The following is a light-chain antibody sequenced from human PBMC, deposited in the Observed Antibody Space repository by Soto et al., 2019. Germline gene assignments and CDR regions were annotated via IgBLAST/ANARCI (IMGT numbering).Light chain of an antibody. CDR3: NSYTTSNTRQIV. CDR1: SSDVGGYNY. CDR2: DVS. Sequence: QSVLTQPASVSGSPGQSITISCTGTSSDVGGYNYVSWYQQHPGKAPKFMIYDVSNRPSGVSTRFSGSKSGNTAPLTISGLQAEDEADYYCNSYTTSNTRQIVFGTGTKLTVL. V-gene: IGLV2-14*01. J-gene: IGLJ1*01.